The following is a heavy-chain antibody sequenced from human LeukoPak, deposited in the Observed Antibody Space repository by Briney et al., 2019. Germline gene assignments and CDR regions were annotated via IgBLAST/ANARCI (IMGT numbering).Heavy chain of an antibody. CDR3: ARERQGWWLDS. CDR2: IYSSGRT. V-gene: IGHV4-4*07. J-gene: IGHJ5*01. D-gene: IGHD5-24*01. CDR1: GGSISSYY. Sequence: SETLSLTCTVSGGSISSYYWSWIRQPAGKGLEWIGRIYSSGRTDRTEYNSSLKSRVTLSIDTSKNQLYLKLSSVTAADTALYYCARERQGWWLDSWGQGTLVTVSS.